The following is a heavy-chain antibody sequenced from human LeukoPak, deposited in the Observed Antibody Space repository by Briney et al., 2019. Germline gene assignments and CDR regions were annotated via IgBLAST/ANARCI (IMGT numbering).Heavy chain of an antibody. CDR1: GGSITSYY. V-gene: IGHV4-39*01. Sequence: PSETLSLTCTVSGGSITSYYWGWIRQPPGKGLEWIGSIYYSGSTYYNPSLKSRVTISVDTSKNQFSLKLSSVTAADTAVYYCARRTPYDFWSGYENAFDIWGQGTMVTVSS. D-gene: IGHD3-3*01. CDR2: IYYSGST. CDR3: ARRTPYDFWSGYENAFDI. J-gene: IGHJ3*02.